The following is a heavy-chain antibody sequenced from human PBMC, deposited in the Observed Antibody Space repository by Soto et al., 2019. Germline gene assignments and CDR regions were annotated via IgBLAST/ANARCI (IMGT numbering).Heavy chain of an antibody. CDR3: ARDRSSSSLRFDP. CDR2: ISAKTGNT. J-gene: IGHJ5*02. CDR1: GYTFTTYG. D-gene: IGHD6-6*01. Sequence: VASVKVSCKASGYTFTTYGISWLRQAPGQGLEWMAWISAKTGNTNYAQNFQGRVTVTTDTSTSTAFMELRSLKYEDTAVYYCARDRSSSSLRFDPWGQGTLVTVSS. V-gene: IGHV1-18*01.